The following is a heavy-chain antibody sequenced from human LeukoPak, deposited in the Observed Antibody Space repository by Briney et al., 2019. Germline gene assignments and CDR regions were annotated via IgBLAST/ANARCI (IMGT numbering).Heavy chain of an antibody. CDR1: GFTFSNAW. CDR2: IKRKTDGGTT. D-gene: IGHD3-10*01. Sequence: GGSLRLSCAASGFTFSNAWMSWVRQAPGKGLEWVGRIKRKTDGGTTDYAAPVKGRFTISRDDSKNTLYLQMNSLRAEDTAVYYCAKDTDGSGSYYNDRYFDYWGQGTLVTVSS. V-gene: IGHV3-15*01. J-gene: IGHJ4*02. CDR3: AKDTDGSGSYYNDRYFDY.